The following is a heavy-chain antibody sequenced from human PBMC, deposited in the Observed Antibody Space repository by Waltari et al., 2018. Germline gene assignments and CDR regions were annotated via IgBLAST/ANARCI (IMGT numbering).Heavy chain of an antibody. Sequence: VQLVESGGGLVQPGGSLRLSCAASGFRFSMLWRHWVRQAPGKGLVWVSRSNSDGSSTSYADSVKGRFTISKDNAKNTVYLQMNSLRAEDTAIYYCARGARRTTVTTGWWYFDLWGRGTLVTVSS. J-gene: IGHJ2*01. CDR1: GFRFSMLW. CDR3: ARGARRTTVTTGWWYFDL. V-gene: IGHV3-74*01. CDR2: SNSDGSST. D-gene: IGHD4-17*01.